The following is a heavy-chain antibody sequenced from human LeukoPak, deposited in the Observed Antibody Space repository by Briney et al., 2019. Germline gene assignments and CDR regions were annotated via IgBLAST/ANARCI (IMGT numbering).Heavy chain of an antibody. CDR2: ISYDGSNK. CDR1: GFTFSSYA. D-gene: IGHD3/OR15-3a*01. CDR3: ASGTGYYSYFDY. J-gene: IGHJ4*02. V-gene: IGHV3-30*04. Sequence: GGSLRLSCAASGFTFSSYAMHWVRQAPGKGLEWVAVISYDGSNKYYADSVKGRLTISRDNSKNTLYLQMNSLRAEDTAVYYCASGTGYYSYFDYWGQGTLVTVSS.